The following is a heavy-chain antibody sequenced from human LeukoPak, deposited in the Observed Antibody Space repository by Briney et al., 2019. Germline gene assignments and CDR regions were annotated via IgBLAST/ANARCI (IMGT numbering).Heavy chain of an antibody. CDR2: IWYDGSNK. Sequence: SGGSLRLSCAASGFTFSSYGMHWVRQAPGKGLEWVAVIWYDGSNKYYADSVKGRFTISRDNSKNTLYLQMNSLRAEDTAVYYCARDYLPHGSGSYIIDWGQGTLVTVSS. D-gene: IGHD3-10*01. V-gene: IGHV3-33*01. J-gene: IGHJ1*01. CDR1: GFTFSSYG. CDR3: ARDYLPHGSGSYIID.